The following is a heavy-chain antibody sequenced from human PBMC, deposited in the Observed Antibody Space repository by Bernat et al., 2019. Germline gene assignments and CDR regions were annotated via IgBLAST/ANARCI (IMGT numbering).Heavy chain of an antibody. J-gene: IGHJ4*02. CDR1: GFTFSSYG. CDR3: ARDSIAATSPSFDY. D-gene: IGHD6-6*01. V-gene: IGHV3-13*01. Sequence: VQLVESGGGVVQPGRSLRLSCAASGFTFSSYGMHWVRQATGKGLEWVSAIGTAGDTYYPGSVKGRFTISRENAKNSLYLQMNSLRAGDTAVYYCARDSIAATSPSFDYWGQGTLVTVSS. CDR2: IGTAGDT.